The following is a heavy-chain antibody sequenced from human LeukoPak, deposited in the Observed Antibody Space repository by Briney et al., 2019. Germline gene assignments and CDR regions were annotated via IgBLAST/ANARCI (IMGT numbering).Heavy chain of an antibody. CDR3: ARDEGYCSSTSCYPVLSGDDY. CDR2: INPNSGGT. D-gene: IGHD2-2*01. Sequence: ASVKVSCKASGYTLTGYYMHWVRQAPGQGLEWMGWINPNSGGTNYAQKFQGRVTMTRDTSISTAYMELSRLRSDDTAVYYCARDEGYCSSTSCYPVLSGDDYWGQGTLVTVSS. J-gene: IGHJ4*02. V-gene: IGHV1-2*02. CDR1: GYTLTGYY.